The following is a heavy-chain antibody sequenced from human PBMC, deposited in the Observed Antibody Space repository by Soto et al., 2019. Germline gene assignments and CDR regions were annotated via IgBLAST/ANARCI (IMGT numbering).Heavy chain of an antibody. Sequence: GGSLRLSCAASGFTFDDYAMHWVRQAPGKGLEWVSGISWNSGSIGYADSVKGRFTISRDNAKNSLYLQMNSLRAEDTALYYCVKDMISGDAFDIWGQGTMVTVSS. V-gene: IGHV3-9*01. CDR2: ISWNSGSI. D-gene: IGHD2-21*01. CDR1: GFTFDDYA. CDR3: VKDMISGDAFDI. J-gene: IGHJ3*02.